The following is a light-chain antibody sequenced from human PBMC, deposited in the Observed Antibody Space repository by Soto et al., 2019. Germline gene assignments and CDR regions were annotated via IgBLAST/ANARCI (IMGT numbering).Light chain of an antibody. CDR2: KAS. J-gene: IGKJ4*01. CDR1: QSISSW. CDR3: RQYKSYPLT. V-gene: IGKV1-5*03. Sequence: DLPLTQSPSTLSASVGDRVTITCRASQSISSWLAWYQQKPGKAPKLLIYKASTLESGVPSRFSGSGSGTEFTLTISSVQPDDFATYYCRQYKSYPLTFGGGTKVDIK.